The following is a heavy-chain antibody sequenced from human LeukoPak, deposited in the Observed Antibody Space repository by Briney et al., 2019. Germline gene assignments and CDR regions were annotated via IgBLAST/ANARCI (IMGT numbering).Heavy chain of an antibody. V-gene: IGHV1-69*13. Sequence: SVKVSCKASGYTFTSYYMHWVRQAPGQGLEWMGGIIPIFGTANYAQKFQGRVTITADESTSTAYMELSSLRSEDTAVYYCARDDTTGTFDYWGQGTLVTVSS. J-gene: IGHJ4*02. D-gene: IGHD4-17*01. CDR2: IIPIFGTA. CDR1: GYTFTSYY. CDR3: ARDDTTGTFDY.